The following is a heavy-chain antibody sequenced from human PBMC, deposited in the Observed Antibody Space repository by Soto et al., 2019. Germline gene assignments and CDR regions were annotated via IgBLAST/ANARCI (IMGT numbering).Heavy chain of an antibody. V-gene: IGHV4-59*08. Sequence: LSLLFAVYRGSYSGGYWRWIRQPPGKGLEWIGYIYYSGSTNYNPSLKSRVTISVDASKNQFSLKLRSVTAADTAVYYCARHSSSWYPDYWGQGTLVTVSS. CDR1: RGSYSGGY. D-gene: IGHD6-13*01. CDR3: ARHSSSWYPDY. CDR2: IYYSGST. J-gene: IGHJ4*02.